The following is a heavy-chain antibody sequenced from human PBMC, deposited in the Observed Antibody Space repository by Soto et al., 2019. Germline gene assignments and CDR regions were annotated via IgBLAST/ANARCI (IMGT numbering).Heavy chain of an antibody. V-gene: IGHV4-39*01. CDR1: GGSISSSSYY. J-gene: IGHJ4*02. Sequence: QLQLQESGPGLVKPSETLSLTCTVSGGSISSSSYYWGWIRQPPGKGLEWIGSICYSGSTYYNPSLKSRVTISVDTSKNQFSLKLSSVTAADTAVYYCASPRVLVPAARSHFDYWGQGTLVTVSS. CDR3: ASPRVLVPAARSHFDY. D-gene: IGHD2-2*01. CDR2: ICYSGST.